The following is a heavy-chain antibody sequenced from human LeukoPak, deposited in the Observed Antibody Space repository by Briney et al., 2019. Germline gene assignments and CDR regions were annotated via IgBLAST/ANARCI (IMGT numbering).Heavy chain of an antibody. J-gene: IGHJ4*02. CDR2: IYENGGTT. CDR1: GFTFRSHA. Sequence: QPGGSLRLSCVGSGFTFRSHAMSWVRQAPEKGLEFVSGIYENGGTTYYADSVKGRFSISRDNSKNTLYLQMDSLRGEDTAVYYCARGIGYCGNTNCYQPFDYWGQGILVTVSS. V-gene: IGHV3-23*01. CDR3: ARGIGYCGNTNCYQPFDY. D-gene: IGHD2-2*01.